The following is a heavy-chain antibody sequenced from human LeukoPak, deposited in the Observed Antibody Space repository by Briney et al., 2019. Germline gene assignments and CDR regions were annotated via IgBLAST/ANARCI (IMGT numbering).Heavy chain of an antibody. V-gene: IGHV3-23*01. J-gene: IGHJ6*03. Sequence: GGSLRLSCAASGFTFSSYAMSWVRQAPGKGLEWVSAISGSGGSTYYADSVKGRFTISRDNSKNTLYLQMNSLRAEDTAVYYCAKGAGSSWYNEYYYYMDVWGKGTTVTVSS. CDR1: GFTFSSYA. CDR2: ISGSGGST. CDR3: AKGAGSSWYNEYYYYMDV. D-gene: IGHD6-13*01.